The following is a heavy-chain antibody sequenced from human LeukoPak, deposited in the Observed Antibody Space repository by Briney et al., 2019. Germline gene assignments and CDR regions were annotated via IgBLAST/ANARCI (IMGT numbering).Heavy chain of an antibody. D-gene: IGHD6-19*01. V-gene: IGHV4-34*01. CDR1: GGSFSGYY. CDR3: ARHGSSGWYKRFDP. J-gene: IGHJ5*02. CDR2: INHSGST. Sequence: PSETLSLTCAVYGGSFSGYYWSWIRQPPGKGLEWFGEINHSGSTNYNPSLKSRVTISVDTSKNQFSLKLSSVTAADTAVYYCARHGSSGWYKRFDPWGQGTLVTVSS.